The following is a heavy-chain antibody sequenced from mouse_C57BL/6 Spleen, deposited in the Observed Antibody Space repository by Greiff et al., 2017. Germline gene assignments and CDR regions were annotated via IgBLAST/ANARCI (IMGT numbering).Heavy chain of an antibody. D-gene: IGHD2-1*01. CDR2: IHPSDSDT. CDR3: ATFYYGNYGGY. Sequence: VQLQQPGAELVKPGASVKVSCKASGYTFTSYWMHWVKQRPGQGLEWIGRIHPSDSDTNYNQKFKGKATLTVDKSSSTAYMQLSSLTSEDSEVYYCATFYYGNYGGYWGQGTTLTVSS. J-gene: IGHJ2*01. V-gene: IGHV1-74*01. CDR1: GYTFTSYW.